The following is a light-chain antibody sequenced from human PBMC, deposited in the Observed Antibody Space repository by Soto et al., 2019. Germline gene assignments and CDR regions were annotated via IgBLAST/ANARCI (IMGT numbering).Light chain of an antibody. CDR2: EVS. CDR3: SSYAGSNNHVI. V-gene: IGLV2-8*01. Sequence: QSVLTQPPSASGSPGQSVTISCTGTNSDVGGYHYVSWYQQHPGKAPKLMIYEVSKRPSGVPDRFSGSKSGNTASLTVSGLQAEDEADYYCSSYAGSNNHVIFGGGTKVTVL. CDR1: NSDVGGYHY. J-gene: IGLJ2*01.